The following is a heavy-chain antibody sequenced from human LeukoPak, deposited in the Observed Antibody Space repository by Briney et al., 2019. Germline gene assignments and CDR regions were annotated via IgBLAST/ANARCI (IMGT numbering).Heavy chain of an antibody. V-gene: IGHV4-38-2*01. D-gene: IGHD2-15*01. CDR1: GYSISSNYY. Sequence: SETLSLTCAVSGYSISSNYYWGWIRQPPGKGLEWIGSIYYSGSTYYNPSLKGRVTISVDTSKNQFSLKLSSVTAADTAVYYCARHRIVVVVAAPFDPWGQGTLVTVSS. J-gene: IGHJ5*02. CDR3: ARHRIVVVVAAPFDP. CDR2: IYYSGST.